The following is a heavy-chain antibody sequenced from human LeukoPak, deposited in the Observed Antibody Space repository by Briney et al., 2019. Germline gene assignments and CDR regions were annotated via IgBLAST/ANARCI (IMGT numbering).Heavy chain of an antibody. CDR3: AKDFAKYCSGGCDFQH. D-gene: IGHD2-15*01. Sequence: GGSLRLSCGVSGFTFSSYAMHWVRQAPGKGLEWVAVISHDGSNKYYADSVKGRFTISRDNSKNTLYMQMNSLRAEDTAVYYCAKDFAKYCSGGCDFQHWGQGTLVTVS. CDR2: ISHDGSNK. CDR1: GFTFSSYA. J-gene: IGHJ1*01. V-gene: IGHV3-30*18.